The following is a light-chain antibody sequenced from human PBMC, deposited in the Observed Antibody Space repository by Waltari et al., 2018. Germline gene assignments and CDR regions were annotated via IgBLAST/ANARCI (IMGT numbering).Light chain of an antibody. CDR1: SSNIGAGYD. CDR2: GNS. CDR3: QSYDSSLSGGV. J-gene: IGLJ2*01. V-gene: IGLV1-40*01. Sequence: QSVLTQPPSVSGAPGQRVTISCTGSSSNIGAGYDVHWYQQLPGTAPKLLSYGNSNRPSGVPDRFSGSKSGPSASLAITGLQAEDEADYYCQSYDSSLSGGVFGGGTKLTVL.